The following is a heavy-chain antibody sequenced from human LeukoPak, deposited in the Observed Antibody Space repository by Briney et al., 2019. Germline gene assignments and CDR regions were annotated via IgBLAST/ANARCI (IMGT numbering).Heavy chain of an antibody. J-gene: IGHJ2*01. CDR2: IRNSNTYT. V-gene: IGHV3-11*06. D-gene: IGHD1-7*01. CDR3: ARDGNFFFDL. Sequence: GGSLRLSCAASGFTFSDYYMSWIRRAPGKGLEWLSYIRNSNTYTNYTDSVKGRFTISRDNAKNSLYLRMNSLRAEDTAVYYCARDGNFFFDLWGRGTLVTVSA. CDR1: GFTFSDYY.